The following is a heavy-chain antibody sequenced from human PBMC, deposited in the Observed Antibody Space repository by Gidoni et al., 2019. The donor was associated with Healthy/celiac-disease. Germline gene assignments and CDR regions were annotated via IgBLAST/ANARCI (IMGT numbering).Heavy chain of an antibody. CDR3: ARARKYSSGWFDY. V-gene: IGHV4-59*01. D-gene: IGHD6-19*01. Sequence: QVQLQESGPGLVKPSETLSLTCTVSGGSISSYYWSWIRQPPGKGLEWIGYIYYSGSTNYNPSLKSRVTISVDTSKNQFSLKLSSVTAADTAVYYCARARKYSSGWFDYWGQGTLVTVSS. J-gene: IGHJ4*02. CDR1: GGSISSYY. CDR2: IYYSGST.